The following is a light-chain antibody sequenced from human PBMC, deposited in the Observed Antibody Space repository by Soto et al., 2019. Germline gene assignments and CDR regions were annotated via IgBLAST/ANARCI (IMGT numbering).Light chain of an antibody. V-gene: IGLV1-40*01. CDR3: QSYDSSLSGWV. CDR1: SSNIGAGYD. J-gene: IGLJ3*02. CDR2: GNS. Sequence: QSVLTQPPSVSGAPGQRVTISCTGSSSNIGAGYDVHWYQQLPGTAPKLLIYGNSNRPSGVPDRFSGSKSGTLASLAITGLQAEDEGDYYCQSYDSSLSGWVFGGGTKVTVL.